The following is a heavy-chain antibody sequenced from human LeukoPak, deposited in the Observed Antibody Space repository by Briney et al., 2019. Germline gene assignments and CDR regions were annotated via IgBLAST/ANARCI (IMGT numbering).Heavy chain of an antibody. J-gene: IGHJ4*02. Sequence: GGSLRLSCAASGFTFSSDSMNWVRQASGKGLEWGSSISSSRNYIYYADSVKGRFTISRDNAKNSLYLQMDSLRAEDTAVYYCARGAGMTIDYWGQGTLVTVSS. CDR1: GFTFSSDS. V-gene: IGHV3-21*01. D-gene: IGHD1-26*01. CDR3: ARGAGMTIDY. CDR2: ISSSRNYI.